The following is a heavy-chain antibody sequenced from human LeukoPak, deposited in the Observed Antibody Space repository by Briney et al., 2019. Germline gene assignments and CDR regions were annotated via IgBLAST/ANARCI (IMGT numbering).Heavy chain of an antibody. Sequence: PSQTLSLTCTLSGGSISSGGYYWSWIRQHPGKGVQWIGYIYYSGSTYYNPSLKGRVTRSVDTSKNQFSLKLSSVTAADTAVYYCASSGCGWYYFDYWGQGTLVTVSS. CDR1: GGSISSGGYY. CDR3: ASSGCGWYYFDY. D-gene: IGHD6-19*01. J-gene: IGHJ4*02. V-gene: IGHV4-31*03. CDR2: IYYSGST.